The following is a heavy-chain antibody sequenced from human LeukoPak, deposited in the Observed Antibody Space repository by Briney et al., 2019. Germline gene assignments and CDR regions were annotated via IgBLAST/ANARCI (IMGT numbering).Heavy chain of an antibody. D-gene: IGHD3-10*01. J-gene: IGHJ5*02. CDR1: GYSFTSYW. CDR3: VRHPQGGSGATNWFDP. V-gene: IGHV5-10-1*01. CDR2: IDPSDSYT. Sequence: GESLRISCKGSGYSFTSYWISWVRQMPGKGLEWMGRIDPSDSYTNYSPSFQGHVTISADKSISTAYLQWSSLKASDTAMYYCVRHPQGGSGATNWFDPWGQGTLVTVSS.